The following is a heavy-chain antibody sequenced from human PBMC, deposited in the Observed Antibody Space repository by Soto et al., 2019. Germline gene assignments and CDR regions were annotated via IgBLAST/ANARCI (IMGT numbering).Heavy chain of an antibody. D-gene: IGHD6-19*01. CDR3: ASGLAVAGTWWYFDY. J-gene: IGHJ4*02. CDR2: IYPGDSDT. CDR1: GYSFTSYW. Sequence: GESLKISCKGSGYSFTSYWIGWVRQMPGKGLEWMGIIYPGDSDTRYSPSFQGQVTISADKSISTAYLQWSSLKASDTAMYYCASGLAVAGTWWYFDYWGQGTLVTVSS. V-gene: IGHV5-51*01.